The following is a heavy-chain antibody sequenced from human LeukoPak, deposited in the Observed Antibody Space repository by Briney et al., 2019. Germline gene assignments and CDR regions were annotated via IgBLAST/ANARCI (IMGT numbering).Heavy chain of an antibody. CDR3: ARTRGYSSSGSLDY. CDR1: GFTFTSYA. Sequence: GGSLRLSCAASGFTFTSYAMHWVRQAPGKGLEWVAAISYDGSNKYYADSVKGRFTISRDSSKNTLYLQMNNLRTEGTAVYYCARTRGYSSSGSLDYWGQGSLVTVSS. CDR2: ISYDGSNK. V-gene: IGHV3-30-3*01. J-gene: IGHJ4*02. D-gene: IGHD6-13*01.